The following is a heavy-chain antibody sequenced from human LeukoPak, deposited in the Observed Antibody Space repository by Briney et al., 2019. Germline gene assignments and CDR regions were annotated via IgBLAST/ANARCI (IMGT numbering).Heavy chain of an antibody. J-gene: IGHJ4*02. CDR1: GFTFSSYS. CDR3: ARDPYYDILTGYSRLVNYYFDY. V-gene: IGHV3-21*01. D-gene: IGHD3-9*01. Sequence: GESLRLSCAASGFTFSSYSMNWVRQAPGKGLEWVSSISSSSSYIYYADSVKGRSTISRDNAKNSLYLQMNSLRAEDTAVYYCARDPYYDILTGYSRLVNYYFDYWGQGTLVTVFS. CDR2: ISSSSSYI.